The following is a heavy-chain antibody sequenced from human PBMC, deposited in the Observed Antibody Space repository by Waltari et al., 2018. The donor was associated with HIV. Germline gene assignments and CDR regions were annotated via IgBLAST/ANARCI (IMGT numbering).Heavy chain of an antibody. CDR3: ARGEGIAVAAFDY. Sequence: QVQLVESGGGVVQPGRSLRLSCAASGFTFSSYAMHWVRQAPGKGLEWVAVISYDGSNKYYADSVKGRFTISRDNSKNTLYLQMNSLRAEDTAVYYCARGEGIAVAAFDYWGQGTLVTVSS. CDR1: GFTFSSYA. CDR2: ISYDGSNK. D-gene: IGHD6-19*01. V-gene: IGHV3-30*04. J-gene: IGHJ4*02.